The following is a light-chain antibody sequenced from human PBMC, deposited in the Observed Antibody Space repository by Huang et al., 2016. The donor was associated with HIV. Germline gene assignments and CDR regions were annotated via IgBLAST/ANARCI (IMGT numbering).Light chain of an antibody. Sequence: EIVLTQSPGTLSLSPGERAALSCKATQSVGSNYLGWYQQKPGQAPRLLVYGASSRATGIPDRFSGSGSETDFTRTISRLEPEDFAVYYCHQYGSSPQTFGQGTKVEIK. CDR1: QSVGSNY. V-gene: IGKV3-20*01. CDR3: HQYGSSPQT. CDR2: GAS. J-gene: IGKJ1*01.